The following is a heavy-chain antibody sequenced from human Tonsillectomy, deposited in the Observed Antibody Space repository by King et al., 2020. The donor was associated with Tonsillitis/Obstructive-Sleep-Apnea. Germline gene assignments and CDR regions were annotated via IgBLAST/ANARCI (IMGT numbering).Heavy chain of an antibody. CDR2: VTHTGST. J-gene: IGHJ6*03. D-gene: IGHD1-14*01. V-gene: IGHV4-34*01. Sequence: VQLQQWGAGLLKPSETLSLTCAVYGGSFSDSYWTWVRQPPGKGLEWVGEVTHTGSTNYSPSLKSRVTISVDTSKNQFSLKLRSVTAADPAVYYCARGHLETFPDYYFYYYMDVWGKGTTVTVSS. CDR3: ARGHLETFPDYYFYYYMDV. CDR1: GGSFSDSY.